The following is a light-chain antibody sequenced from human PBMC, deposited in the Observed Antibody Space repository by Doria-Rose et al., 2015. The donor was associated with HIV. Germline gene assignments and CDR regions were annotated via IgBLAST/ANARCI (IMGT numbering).Light chain of an antibody. CDR2: DAS. J-gene: IGKJ5*01. CDR3: QQYGASRGT. Sequence: TQSPGTLSSSPGERATLSCRASQRVKSSYLAWYQQKSGQAPRLLIYDASTRATGIPDRFSSSGSGTDFTLTISRLEPEDVAVYYCQQYGASRGTFGQGTRLEIK. CDR1: QRVKSSY. V-gene: IGKV3-20*01.